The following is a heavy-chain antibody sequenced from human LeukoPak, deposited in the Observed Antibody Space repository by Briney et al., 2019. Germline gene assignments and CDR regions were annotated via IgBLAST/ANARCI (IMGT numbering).Heavy chain of an antibody. CDR1: GFTFGDYA. J-gene: IGHJ4*02. CDR2: ISGSGGST. D-gene: IGHD5-18*01. CDR3: ARELDTAMGYYFDY. Sequence: GGSLRLSCTASGFTFGDYAMSWFRQAPGKGLEWVSAISGSGGSTYYADSVKGRFTISRDNSKNTLYLQMNSLRAEDTAVYYCARELDTAMGYYFDYWGQGTLVTVSS. V-gene: IGHV3-23*01.